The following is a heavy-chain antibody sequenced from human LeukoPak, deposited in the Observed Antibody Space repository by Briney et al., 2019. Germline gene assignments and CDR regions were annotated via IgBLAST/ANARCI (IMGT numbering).Heavy chain of an antibody. V-gene: IGHV3-30*03. CDR3: EASPAPGTSQFGGVRY. Sequence: PGGSLRLSCAASGFTFSSYVMHWVRQAPGKGLEWVASISYDGSHKFYADSVKGRLTISRDNSKNTLNLQMNSLRVEDTAVYYCEASPAPGTSQFGGVRYWGQGTLVTVSS. CDR1: GFTFSSYV. D-gene: IGHD3-16*01. CDR2: ISYDGSHK. J-gene: IGHJ4*02.